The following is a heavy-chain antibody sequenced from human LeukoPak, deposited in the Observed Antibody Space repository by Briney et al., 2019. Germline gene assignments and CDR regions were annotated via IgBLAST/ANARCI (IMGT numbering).Heavy chain of an antibody. CDR3: ARSPYYDFWSGYLTLFDY. V-gene: IGHV4-4*02. CDR2: IYHSGST. D-gene: IGHD3-3*01. J-gene: IGHJ4*02. CDR1: GGSISSSNW. Sequence: SGTLSLTCAVSGGSISSSNWWSWVRQPPGKGLEWIGEIYHSGSTNYNPSLKSRVTISVDKSKNQFSLKLSSVTAADTAVYYCARSPYYDFWSGYLTLFDYWGQGTLVTVSS.